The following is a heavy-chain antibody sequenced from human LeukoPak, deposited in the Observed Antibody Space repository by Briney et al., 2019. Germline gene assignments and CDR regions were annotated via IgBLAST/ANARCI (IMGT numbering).Heavy chain of an antibody. Sequence: GGPLRLSCAASGFTVSNNYMSWVRQAPGKGLEWVSVIYSGGSIYYADSVKGRFTISRDNSKNTLYLQMNSLRAEDTAVYYCARDFLRSSGYYWGQGTLVTVSS. CDR1: GFTVSNNY. CDR2: IYSGGSI. CDR3: ARDFLRSSGYY. J-gene: IGHJ4*02. D-gene: IGHD3-22*01. V-gene: IGHV3-53*01.